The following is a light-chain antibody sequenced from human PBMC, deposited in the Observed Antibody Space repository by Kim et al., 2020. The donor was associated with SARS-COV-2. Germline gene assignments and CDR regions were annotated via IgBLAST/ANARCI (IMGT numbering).Light chain of an antibody. CDR2: HTS. V-gene: IGKV3-20*01. Sequence: SPGERATLSGRASQSVSSNYLAWYQKKPGQAPRLLMYHTSTRATGIPDRFSGSGSGTDFTLTISSLEPEDFAVYCCQQYGNSPPTFGQGTKVDIK. J-gene: IGKJ1*01. CDR3: QQYGNSPPT. CDR1: QSVSSNY.